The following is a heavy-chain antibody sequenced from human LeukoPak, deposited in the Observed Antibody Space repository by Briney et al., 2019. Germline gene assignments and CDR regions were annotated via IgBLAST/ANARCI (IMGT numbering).Heavy chain of an antibody. CDR1: GFTFSSYA. V-gene: IGHV3-23*01. Sequence: GGSLRLSCAASGFTFSSYAMTWVRQAPGRGLEWISAISGSAYSTSYADSVKGRFTISRDNSKNTLYLQMNSLRAEDTAIYYCARNTSGFKLGDAFDIWGQGTMVTVSS. J-gene: IGHJ3*02. D-gene: IGHD3-22*01. CDR2: ISGSAYST. CDR3: ARNTSGFKLGDAFDI.